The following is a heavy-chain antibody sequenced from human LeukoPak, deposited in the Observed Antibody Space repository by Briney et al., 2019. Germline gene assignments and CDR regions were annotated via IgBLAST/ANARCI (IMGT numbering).Heavy chain of an antibody. V-gene: IGHV4-30-4*01. J-gene: IGHJ5*02. CDR2: IYYSGNT. Sequence: SETLSLTCTVSGGSISSGDYYWSWIRQPPGKGLVWIGYIYYSGNTYYNPSLKSRVTISVDTSKNQFSLKLSSVTAADTAVYYCARERYYCSTTLCSPDWFDPWGQGTLVTVSS. CDR3: ARERYYCSTTLCSPDWFDP. CDR1: GGSISSGDYY. D-gene: IGHD2-2*01.